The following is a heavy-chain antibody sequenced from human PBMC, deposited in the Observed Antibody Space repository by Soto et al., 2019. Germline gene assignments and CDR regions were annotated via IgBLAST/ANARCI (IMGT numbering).Heavy chain of an antibody. CDR3: ARAYLEMATTQTYFDY. Sequence: QVQLVESGGGVVQPGRSLRLSCAASGFTFSSYGMHWVRQAPGKGLEWVAVIWYDGSNKYYADSVKGRFTISRDNSKNTLYLQMNSLRAEDTAVYYCARAYLEMATTQTYFDYWGQGTLVTVSS. D-gene: IGHD5-12*01. V-gene: IGHV3-33*01. CDR2: IWYDGSNK. CDR1: GFTFSSYG. J-gene: IGHJ4*02.